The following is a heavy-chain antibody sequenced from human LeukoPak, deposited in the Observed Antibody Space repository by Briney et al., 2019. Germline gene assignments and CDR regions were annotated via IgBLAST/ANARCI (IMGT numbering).Heavy chain of an antibody. V-gene: IGHV3-23*01. CDR1: GFTFSSYA. J-gene: IGHJ4*02. CDR2: ISGSGGST. D-gene: IGHD4-23*01. CDR3: ASHSAYGGNPEESYFDY. Sequence: GGSLRLSCAASGFTFSSYAMSWVRQAPGKGLEWVSAISGSGGSTYYAETVKGRFTISRDNSKNTLYIQMNSLRAEDTAVYYCASHSAYGGNPEESYFDYWGEGTLVTVSS.